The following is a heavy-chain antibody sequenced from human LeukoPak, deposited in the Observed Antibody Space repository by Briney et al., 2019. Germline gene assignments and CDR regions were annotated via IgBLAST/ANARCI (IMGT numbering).Heavy chain of an antibody. Sequence: SETLSLTCTVSGGSISSYYWSWIRQPPGKGLEWIGYIYYSGSTNYNPSLKSRVTISVDTSKNQFSLKLTSATAADTAIYYCATGRSIRYFDYWGQGTLLSVSS. J-gene: IGHJ4*02. CDR1: GGSISSYY. CDR3: ATGRSIRYFDY. V-gene: IGHV4-59*08. CDR2: IYYSGST. D-gene: IGHD3-9*01.